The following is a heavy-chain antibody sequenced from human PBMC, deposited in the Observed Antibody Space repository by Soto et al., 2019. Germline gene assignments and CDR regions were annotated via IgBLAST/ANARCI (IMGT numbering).Heavy chain of an antibody. Sequence: QVQLVQSGAEVKKPGASVKVSCKASGYTFTSYGISWVRQAPGQGLEWMGWISAYNGNTNYAQKLQGRVTMTTDTSTSTVYMELRSLRSDDTGVYYGARDLLEGGSEVEEGGGAVDPWGQGTLVTVSS. J-gene: IGHJ5*02. V-gene: IGHV1-18*01. CDR3: ARDLLEGGSEVEEGGGAVDP. CDR1: GYTFTSYG. CDR2: ISAYNGNT. D-gene: IGHD2-2*01.